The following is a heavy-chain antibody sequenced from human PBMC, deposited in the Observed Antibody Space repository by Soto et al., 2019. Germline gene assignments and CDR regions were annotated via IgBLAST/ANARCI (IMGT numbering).Heavy chain of an antibody. CDR2: IHYSGRT. CDR3: EGLPPAQHLGLYYMDV. CDR1: GGSISSSNYY. J-gene: IGHJ6*03. V-gene: IGHV4-39*01. D-gene: IGHD2-15*01. Sequence: SETLSLTCTVSGGSISSSNYYWGWIRQPPGKGLEWIATIHYSGRTYYNPSLKSRVTISVDPSKNQFSLELSSVAAADTSVYYCEGLPPAQHLGLYYMDVWGKGTTVTVSS.